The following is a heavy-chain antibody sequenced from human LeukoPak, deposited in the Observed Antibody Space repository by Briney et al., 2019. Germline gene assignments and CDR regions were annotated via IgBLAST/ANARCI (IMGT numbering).Heavy chain of an antibody. CDR1: GDTFSSYA. CDR3: AAYWCSTTNCYIPY. V-gene: IGHV1-69*13. CDR2: LIPKFGTT. J-gene: IGHJ4*02. D-gene: IGHD2-2*01. Sequence: GASVKVSCKASGDTFSSYAITWVRQAPGQGLEWMGGLIPKFGTTNYAQKLQGRLTITADVFTSTAYMNLSSLGSEDTAVYYCAAYWCSTTNCYIPYWGQGTLVTVSS.